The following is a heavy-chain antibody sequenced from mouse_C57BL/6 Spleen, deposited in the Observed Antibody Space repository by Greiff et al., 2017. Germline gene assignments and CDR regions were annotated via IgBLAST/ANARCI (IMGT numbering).Heavy chain of an antibody. V-gene: IGHV3-6*01. CDR1: GYSITSGYY. J-gene: IGHJ4*01. Sequence: EVKLMESGPGLVKPSQSLSLTCSVTGYSITSGYYWNWIRQFPGNKLEWMGYISYDGSNNYNPSLKNRISITRDTSKNQFFLKLNSVTTEDTATYYCARDYSTTVVATEGAMDYWGQGTSVTVSS. CDR3: ARDYSTTVVATEGAMDY. D-gene: IGHD1-1*01. CDR2: ISYDGSN.